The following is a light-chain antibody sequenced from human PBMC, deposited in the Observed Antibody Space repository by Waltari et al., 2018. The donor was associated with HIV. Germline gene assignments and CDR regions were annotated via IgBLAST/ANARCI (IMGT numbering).Light chain of an antibody. CDR1: QNIANY. Sequence: DIQMTQSPSSLSASVGDRVTITCRASQNIANYLNWDQKTPGKAPKVLIYAASSLQSGVPSRLSGSGFGRDFTLTISSLQPEDSATYYCQQSYSSPWTFGQGTKVEIK. CDR2: AAS. V-gene: IGKV1-39*01. CDR3: QQSYSSPWT. J-gene: IGKJ1*01.